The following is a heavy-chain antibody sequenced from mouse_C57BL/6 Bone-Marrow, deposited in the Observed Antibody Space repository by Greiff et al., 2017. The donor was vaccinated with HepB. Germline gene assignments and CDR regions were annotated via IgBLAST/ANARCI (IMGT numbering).Heavy chain of an antibody. CDR3: ARVTETDYAMDY. CDR2: INNDGSST. Sequence: EVKLVESEGGLVQPGSSMKLSCTASGFTFSDYYMAWVRQVPEKGLEWVANINNDGSSTYYLDTLKSSSIISRDNSKNILYLQMSSLKSEDTATYYCARVTETDYAMDYWGQGTSVTVSS. D-gene: IGHD2-13*01. J-gene: IGHJ4*01. CDR1: GFTFSDYY. V-gene: IGHV5-16*01.